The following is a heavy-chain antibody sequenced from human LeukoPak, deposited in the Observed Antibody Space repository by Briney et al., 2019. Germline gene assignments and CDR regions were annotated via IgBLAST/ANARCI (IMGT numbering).Heavy chain of an antibody. V-gene: IGHV1-69*05. D-gene: IGHD6-13*01. CDR2: IIPIFGTA. J-gene: IGHJ3*02. CDR3: ARGVRTSSCYHFDAFDI. Sequence: SVKVSCKASGGTFSSYAISWVRQAPGQGLEWMGGIIPIFGTANYAQKFQGRVTITTDESTSTAYMELSSLRSEDTAVYYCARGVRTSSCYHFDAFDIWGQGTMVTVSS. CDR1: GGTFSSYA.